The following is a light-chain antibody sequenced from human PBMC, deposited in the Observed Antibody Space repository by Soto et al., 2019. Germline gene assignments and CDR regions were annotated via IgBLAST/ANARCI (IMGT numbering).Light chain of an antibody. Sequence: VRTQPASVSGSPGQSITISCTGTSSDVGSHNLVSWYQQHPGKAPKLMIYEGSKRPSGVSNRFSGSKSGNTASLTISGLQAEDEADYYCCSYAGSSPYVFGTGTKVTVL. V-gene: IGLV2-23*01. CDR1: SSDVGSHNL. CDR3: CSYAGSSPYV. J-gene: IGLJ1*01. CDR2: EGS.